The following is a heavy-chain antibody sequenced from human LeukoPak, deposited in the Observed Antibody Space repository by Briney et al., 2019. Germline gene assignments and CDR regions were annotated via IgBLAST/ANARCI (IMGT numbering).Heavy chain of an antibody. CDR3: AKDFYYYAGSHFDY. CDR2: ISWNSGSI. Sequence: GRSLRLSCAASGFTFDDYAMHWVRQAPGKGPEWVSGISWNSGSIGYADSVKGRFTISRDNAKNSLYLQMNSLRAEDTALYYCAKDFYYYAGSHFDYWGQGTLVTVSS. CDR1: GFTFDDYA. J-gene: IGHJ4*02. V-gene: IGHV3-9*01. D-gene: IGHD3-22*01.